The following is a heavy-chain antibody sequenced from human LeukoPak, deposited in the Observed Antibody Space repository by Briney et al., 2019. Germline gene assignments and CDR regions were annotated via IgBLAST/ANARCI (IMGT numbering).Heavy chain of an antibody. CDR1: GFTFSSYA. Sequence: GGSLRLSCAASGFTFSSYALSWVRHAPGKGLEWVSAISGSGGSRYYADSVKGRFTISRDNSKNTVYLQMNSLRAEDTAVYYCAKDLYYDILTGYCDHWGQGTPLVTVSS. CDR3: AKDLYYDILTGYCDH. D-gene: IGHD3-9*01. CDR2: ISGSGGSR. V-gene: IGHV3-23*01. J-gene: IGHJ4*02.